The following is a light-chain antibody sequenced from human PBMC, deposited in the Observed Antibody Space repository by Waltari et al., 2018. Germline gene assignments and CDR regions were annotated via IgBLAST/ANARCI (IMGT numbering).Light chain of an antibody. CDR3: HQYNNWPRYS. Sequence: IVLTQSPDTLSVSPGERATLSCRASQKISSNLAWYQQKPGQPPRLLIYGASIRATGVPVRFTGSGSGIEFTLTISSLQSEDSAVYYCHQYNNWPRYSFGQGTKLEIK. V-gene: IGKV3-15*01. CDR1: QKISSN. CDR2: GAS. J-gene: IGKJ2*03.